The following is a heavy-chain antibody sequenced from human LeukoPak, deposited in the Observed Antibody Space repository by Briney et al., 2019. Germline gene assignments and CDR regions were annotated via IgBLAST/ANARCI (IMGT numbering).Heavy chain of an antibody. CDR3: AKRLVAGYCSGGDCYSDHYFDY. J-gene: IGHJ4*02. Sequence: PGGSLRLSCAASGFTFRSYSMSWVRQAPGKGLEWVSTISGSDGSTYYEDSVKGRFTISRDNSKNTMYLQMNTLRAEDTAIYYCAKRLVAGYCSGGDCYSDHYFDYWGQGTLVTVSS. D-gene: IGHD2-15*01. CDR2: ISGSDGST. CDR1: GFTFRSYS. V-gene: IGHV3-23*01.